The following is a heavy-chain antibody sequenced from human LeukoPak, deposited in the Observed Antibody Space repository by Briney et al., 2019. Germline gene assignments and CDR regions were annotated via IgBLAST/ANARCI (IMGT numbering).Heavy chain of an antibody. J-gene: IGHJ3*02. D-gene: IGHD6-19*01. CDR1: GFTFSNAW. Sequence: GGSLRLSCAASGFTFSNAWMSWVRQAPGKGLEWVGRIKSKTDGGTTDYAAPVKGRFTISRDDSKNTLYLQMNSLKTEDTAVYYCTTGSIAVAGQRAFDIWGQGTMVTVSS. CDR2: IKSKTDGGTT. CDR3: TTGSIAVAGQRAFDI. V-gene: IGHV3-15*01.